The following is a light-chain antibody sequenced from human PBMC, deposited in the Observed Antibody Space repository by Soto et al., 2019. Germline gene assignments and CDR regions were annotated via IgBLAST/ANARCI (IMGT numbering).Light chain of an antibody. CDR3: QQRNVWPPVT. V-gene: IGKV3D-20*02. CDR2: AAS. CDR1: QSVSSYY. Sequence: EIVLTQSPGTLSLSPGERDTFSCRASQSVSSYYLAWYQQKPGQAPRLLIYAASSRATGIPDRFSGSGSGTDFTLTISRLEPEDSAVYYCQQRNVWPPVTFGQGTRLEIK. J-gene: IGKJ5*01.